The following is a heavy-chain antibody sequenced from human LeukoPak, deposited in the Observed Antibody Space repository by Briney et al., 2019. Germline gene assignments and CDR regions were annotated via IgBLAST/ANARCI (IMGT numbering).Heavy chain of an antibody. CDR1: GGSISSSSYY. CDR3: ARQNSGYDFGVDY. V-gene: IGHV4-39*01. Sequence: PSETLSLTCTVSGGSISSSSYYWGWIRQPPGKGLEWIGIIYYSVSTYYNPSLKSRVTISVTASKTQFSLKMSSVTAANTAVYYCARQNSGYDFGVDYWGEGTLVTVSS. CDR2: IYYSVST. D-gene: IGHD5-12*01. J-gene: IGHJ4*02.